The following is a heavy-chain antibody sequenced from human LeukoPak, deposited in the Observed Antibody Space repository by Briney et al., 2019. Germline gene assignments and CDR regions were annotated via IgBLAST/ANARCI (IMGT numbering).Heavy chain of an antibody. V-gene: IGHV4-61*02. D-gene: IGHD6-13*01. CDR2: IYTSGST. CDR1: GGSISSGSCY. CDR3: ARHGSSWAAFDI. J-gene: IGHJ3*02. Sequence: PSETLSLTCTVSGGSISSGSCYWSWIRQPAGKGLEWIGRIYTSGSTNYNPSLKSRVTISVDTSKNQFSLKLSSVTAAGTAVYYCARHGSSWAAFDIWGQGTMVTVSS.